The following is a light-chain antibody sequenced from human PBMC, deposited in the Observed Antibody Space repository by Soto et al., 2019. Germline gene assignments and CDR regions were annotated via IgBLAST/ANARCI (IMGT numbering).Light chain of an antibody. J-gene: IGKJ4*01. CDR2: AAY. V-gene: IGKV1-27*01. CDR1: QDISTY. Sequence: DIQMTQAPSSLSASVGDRVTITCRARQDISTYLSLYQQKTGEVPQLLISAAYTLQSGVPPRFSGSGSGTDFTLTISSLQPEDVATYYCQKYDNAPLTFGGGTKVEIK. CDR3: QKYDNAPLT.